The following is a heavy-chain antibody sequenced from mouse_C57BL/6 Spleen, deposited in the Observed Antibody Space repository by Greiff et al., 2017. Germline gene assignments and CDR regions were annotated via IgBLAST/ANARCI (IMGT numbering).Heavy chain of an antibody. J-gene: IGHJ3*01. Sequence: QVQLKQSGAELARPGASVKLSCKASGYTFTSYGISWVKQRTGQGLEWIGEIYPRSGNTYYNEKFKGKATLTADKSSSTAYMELRSLTSEDSAVYFCARDYGEFAYWGQGTLVTVSA. CDR2: IYPRSGNT. D-gene: IGHD1-1*01. V-gene: IGHV1-81*01. CDR1: GYTFTSYG. CDR3: ARDYGEFAY.